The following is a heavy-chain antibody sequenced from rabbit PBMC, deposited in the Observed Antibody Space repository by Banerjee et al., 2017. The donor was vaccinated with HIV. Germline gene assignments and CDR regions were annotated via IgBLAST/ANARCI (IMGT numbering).Heavy chain of an antibody. CDR1: GFSFSGSYW. V-gene: IGHV1S40*01. D-gene: IGHD2-1*01. CDR3: ARTYDDYGDL. J-gene: IGHJ6*01. CDR2: IYAGSSGTT. Sequence: QSLEESGGDLVKPGASLTLTCTASGFSFSGSYWICWVRQGPGKGLEWIGCIYAGSSGTTYYASWAKGRFTISKTSSTTVTLQMTSLTAADTATYFCARTYDDYGDLWGPGTLVTVS.